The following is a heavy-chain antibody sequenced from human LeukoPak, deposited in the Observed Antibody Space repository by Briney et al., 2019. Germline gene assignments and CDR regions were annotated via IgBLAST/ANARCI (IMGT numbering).Heavy chain of an antibody. CDR2: IYYSGST. J-gene: IGHJ5*02. D-gene: IGHD3-22*01. CDR3: ARWVYESSGYRWFDP. CDR1: GGSIRSYY. Sequence: PSETLSLTCTVSGGSIRSYYWNWIRQPPGKGLEWIGYIYYSGSTNYSPSLKSRVTISVDTSKNQFSLKLNSVTAADTAVYYCARWVYESSGYRWFDPWGQGTLVTVSS. V-gene: IGHV4-59*01.